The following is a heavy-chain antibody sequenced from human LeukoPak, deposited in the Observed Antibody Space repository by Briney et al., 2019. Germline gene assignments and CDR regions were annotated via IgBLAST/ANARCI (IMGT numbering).Heavy chain of an antibody. CDR1: GFTFSSYW. J-gene: IGHJ1*01. CDR2: ISGSGGST. D-gene: IGHD2-15*01. V-gene: IGHV3-23*01. Sequence: QAGGSLRLSCAASGFTFSSYWMHWVRQAPGKGLEWVSAISGSGGSTYYADSVKGRFTISRDNSKNTLYLQMNSLRAEDTAVYYCAKRGGCSGGSCCREPLEEYFQHWGQGTLVTVSS. CDR3: AKRGGCSGGSCCREPLEEYFQH.